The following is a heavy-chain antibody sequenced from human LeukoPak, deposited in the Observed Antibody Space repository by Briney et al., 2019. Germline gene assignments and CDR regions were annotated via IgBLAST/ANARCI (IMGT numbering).Heavy chain of an antibody. CDR3: AKGDCSSTSCYAPADY. D-gene: IGHD2-2*01. J-gene: IGHJ4*02. V-gene: IGHV3-23*01. Sequence: PGGSLRLSCAASGFTSSSYAMSWVRQAPGKGLEWVSAISGNGGGTYYADSVKGRFTISRDNSKNTLYLQMNSLRAEDTAVYYCAKGDCSSTSCYAPADYWGQGTLATVSS. CDR1: GFTSSSYA. CDR2: ISGNGGGT.